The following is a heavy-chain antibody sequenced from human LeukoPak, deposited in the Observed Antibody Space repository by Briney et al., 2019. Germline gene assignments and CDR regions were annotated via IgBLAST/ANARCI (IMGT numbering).Heavy chain of an antibody. CDR2: ISRTGDST. CDR3: VRGAHFGRSYYYDY. Sequence: GGSLRLSCVASTFTFRDYYMSWIRQAPGKGLEWLAYISRTGDSTYYADAVRSRFSISRDNAKRTLYLQLNSLGAEDTATYYCVRGAHFGRSYYYDYWGQGTRVTVSS. D-gene: IGHD4/OR15-4a*01. J-gene: IGHJ4*02. V-gene: IGHV3-11*01. CDR1: TFTFRDYY.